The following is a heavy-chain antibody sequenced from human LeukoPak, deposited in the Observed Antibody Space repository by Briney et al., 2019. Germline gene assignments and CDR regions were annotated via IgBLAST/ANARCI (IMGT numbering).Heavy chain of an antibody. D-gene: IGHD2-15*01. CDR1: GYTFTGYS. Sequence: ASGKVSCKASGYTFTGYSIHWVRQAPGQGLEWMGWINPNSGGTNYAQKFQGRVTMTRDTSISTAYMELSRLRSDDTAVYYCARVDHVVVAANWFDPWGQGTLVTVSS. CDR2: INPNSGGT. V-gene: IGHV1-2*02. J-gene: IGHJ5*02. CDR3: ARVDHVVVAANWFDP.